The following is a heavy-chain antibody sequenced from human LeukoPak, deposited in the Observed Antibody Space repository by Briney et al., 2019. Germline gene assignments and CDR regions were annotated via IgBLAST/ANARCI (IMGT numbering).Heavy chain of an antibody. V-gene: IGHV5-51*01. CDR3: ARSVPSGYYTGLFDY. CDR2: IYPGDSDT. Sequence: GESLKISCKGSGYSSTSCWIGWVRQMPGKGPEWMGIIYPGDSDTRYSPSFQGQVTISADKSISTAYLQWSSLKASDTAMYYCARSVPSGYYTGLFDYWGQGTLVTVSS. D-gene: IGHD3-3*01. CDR1: GYSSTSCW. J-gene: IGHJ4*02.